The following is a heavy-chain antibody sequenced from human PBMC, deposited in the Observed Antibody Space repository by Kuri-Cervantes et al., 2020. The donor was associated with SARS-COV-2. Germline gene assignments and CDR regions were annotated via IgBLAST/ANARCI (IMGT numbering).Heavy chain of an antibody. V-gene: IGHV3-48*03. CDR1: GFTFNSYE. Sequence: GGSLRLSCAASGFTFNSYEMNWVRQAPGKGLEWLSYIGNTDSTTYYADSVKGRFTISRDNAKNLLYLQMNSLRAEDTALYYCARDLSQYGDPGFGFWGQGTLVTVSS. J-gene: IGHJ4*02. D-gene: IGHD4-17*01. CDR3: ARDLSQYGDPGFGF. CDR2: IGNTDSTT.